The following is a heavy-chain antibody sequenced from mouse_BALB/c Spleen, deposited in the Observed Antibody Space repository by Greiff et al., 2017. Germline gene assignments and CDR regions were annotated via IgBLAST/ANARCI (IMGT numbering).Heavy chain of an antibody. CDR1: GFTFSSYA. CDR3: ARTGYYDYDDEMDY. CDR2: ISSGGST. Sequence: EVQLVESGGGLVKPGGSLKLSCAASGFTFSSYAMSWVRQTPEKRLGWVASISSGGSTSYPDSVKGRFTISRDNARNILYLQMSSLRSEDTAMYYCARTGYYDYDDEMDYWGQGTSVTVSS. V-gene: IGHV5-6-5*01. J-gene: IGHJ4*01. D-gene: IGHD2-4*01.